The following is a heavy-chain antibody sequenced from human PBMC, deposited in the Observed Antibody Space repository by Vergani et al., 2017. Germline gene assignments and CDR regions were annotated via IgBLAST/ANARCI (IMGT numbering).Heavy chain of an antibody. J-gene: IGHJ4*02. V-gene: IGHV3-15*01. Sequence: EVQLLESGGGLVQPGGSLRLSCAASGFTFSNAWMSWVRQAPGKGLEWVGRIKSKTDGGTTDYAAPVKGRFTISRDDSKNTLYLQMNSLKTEDTAVYYCTTAPYYYDSSGPFDYWGQGTLVTVSS. CDR1: GFTFSNAW. CDR3: TTAPYYYDSSGPFDY. CDR2: IKSKTDGGTT. D-gene: IGHD3-22*01.